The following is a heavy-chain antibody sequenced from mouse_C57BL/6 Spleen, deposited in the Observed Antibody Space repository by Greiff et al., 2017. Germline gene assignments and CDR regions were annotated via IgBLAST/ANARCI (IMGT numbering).Heavy chain of an antibody. CDR2: IYPGDGDT. V-gene: IGHV1-82*01. J-gene: IGHJ4*01. CDR1: GHAFSSSW. CDR3: ARGGLGAMDY. Sequence: VQLQQSGPELVKPGASVKISCKASGHAFSSSWMNWVKQRPGNGLEWIGRIYPGDGDTNYNGKFKGKATLTADKSSSTAYMQLSSLTSEDSAVYVCARGGLGAMDYWGQGTSVTVSS.